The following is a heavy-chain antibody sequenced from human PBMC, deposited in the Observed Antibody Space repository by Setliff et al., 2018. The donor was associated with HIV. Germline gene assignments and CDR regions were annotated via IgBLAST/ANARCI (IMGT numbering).Heavy chain of an antibody. CDR2: IYYNGST. J-gene: IGHJ4*02. V-gene: IGHV4-39*07. D-gene: IGHD3-16*02. CDR3: ARDYYDYVWGSYRPFDY. CDR1: GGSISSSSYY. Sequence: SQTLSLTCTVSGGSISSSSYYWGWIRQPPGKGLEWIGSIYYNGSTYYNPSLKSRVTISVDTSKNQFSLKLSSVTAADTAVYYCARDYYDYVWGSYRPFDYWGQGTLVTVSS.